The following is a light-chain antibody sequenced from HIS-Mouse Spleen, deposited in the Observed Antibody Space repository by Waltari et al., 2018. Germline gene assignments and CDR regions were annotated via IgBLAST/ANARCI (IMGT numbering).Light chain of an antibody. V-gene: IGLV3-10*01. CDR1: ALPKTY. CDR3: YSTDSSGNHRV. J-gene: IGLJ2*01. CDR2: EDS. Sequence: SYELTQPPSVSVSPGQTARITCSGDALPKTYYYWYQQKSGQAPVLVIYEDSKRPSGIPERFSGSSSGTMATLTISGAQVEDEADYYCYSTDSSGNHRVFGGGTKLTVL.